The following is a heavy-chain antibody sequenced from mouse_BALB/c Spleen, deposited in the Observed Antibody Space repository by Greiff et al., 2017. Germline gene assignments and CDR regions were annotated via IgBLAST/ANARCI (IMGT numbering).Heavy chain of an antibody. Sequence: EVQGVESGGGLVKPGGSLKLSCAASGFTFSSYTMSWVRQTPEKRLEWVATISSGGSYTYYPDSVKGRFTISRDNAKNTLYLQMSSLKSEDTAMYYCTAEGWFAYWGQGTLVTVSA. CDR2: ISSGGSYT. CDR1: GFTFSSYT. V-gene: IGHV5-6-4*01. CDR3: TAEGWFAY. J-gene: IGHJ3*01.